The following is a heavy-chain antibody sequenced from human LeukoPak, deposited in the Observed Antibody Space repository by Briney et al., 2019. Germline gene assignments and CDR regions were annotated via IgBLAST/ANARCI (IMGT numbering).Heavy chain of an antibody. Sequence: ASVKVSCKASGYTFTSYGISWVRQAPGQGLEWMGWISAYNGNTNYAQKLQGRVTMTTDTSTSTAYMELRSLRSDDTAVYYCARVWQLYYDSSGYYLEDYWGQGTLVTVSS. CDR3: ARVWQLYYDSSGYYLEDY. CDR1: GYTFTSYG. D-gene: IGHD3-22*01. CDR2: ISAYNGNT. J-gene: IGHJ4*02. V-gene: IGHV1-18*01.